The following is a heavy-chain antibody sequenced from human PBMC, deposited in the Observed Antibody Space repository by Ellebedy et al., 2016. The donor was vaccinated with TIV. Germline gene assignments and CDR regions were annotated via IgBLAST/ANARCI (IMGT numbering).Heavy chain of an antibody. CDR3: ARGGCSGGSCYSDTAMVTKGYYFDY. D-gene: IGHD2-15*01. Sequence: SETLSLTXTVSGGSISSYYWSWIRQPPGKGLEWIGYIYYSGSTNYNPSLKSRVTISVDTSKNQFSLKLSSVTAADTAVYYCARGGCSGGSCYSDTAMVTKGYYFDYWGQGTLVTVSS. V-gene: IGHV4-59*01. J-gene: IGHJ4*02. CDR1: GGSISSYY. CDR2: IYYSGST.